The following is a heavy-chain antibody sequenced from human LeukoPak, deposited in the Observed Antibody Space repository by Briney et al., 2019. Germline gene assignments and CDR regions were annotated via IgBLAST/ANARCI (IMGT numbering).Heavy chain of an antibody. V-gene: IGHV1-69*05. J-gene: IGHJ6*02. CDR3: ARASITMIVVAPPFDP. CDR1: GGTFSSYA. Sequence: ASVKVSCKASGGTFSSYAISWVRQAPGQGLEWMGGIIPIFGTANYAQKFQGRVTITTDESTSTAYMELSSLRSEDTAVYYCARASITMIVVAPPFDPWGQGTTVTVSS. D-gene: IGHD3-22*01. CDR2: IIPIFGTA.